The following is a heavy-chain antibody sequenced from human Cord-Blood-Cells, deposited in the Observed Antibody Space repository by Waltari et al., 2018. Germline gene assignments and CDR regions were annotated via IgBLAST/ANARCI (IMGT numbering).Heavy chain of an antibody. CDR3: ARGPITGVDY. V-gene: IGHV3-30-3*01. CDR1: GFTFSSSA. D-gene: IGHD1-20*01. J-gene: IGHJ4*02. CDR2: ISYDGSNK. Sequence: QVQLVESGGGVVQPGRSLRLSCAASGFTFSSSAMHWVRQAPGKGLEWVAVISYDGSNKYYADSVKGRFTISRDNSKNTLYLQMNSLRAEDTAVYYCARGPITGVDYWGQGTLVTVSS.